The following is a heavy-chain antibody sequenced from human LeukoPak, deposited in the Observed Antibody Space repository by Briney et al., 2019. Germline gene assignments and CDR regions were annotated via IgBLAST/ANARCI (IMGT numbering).Heavy chain of an antibody. CDR3: AREYSSVSSESKGYDL. D-gene: IGHD6-19*01. Sequence: PGGSLRLSCAASGFTFSDHYMSWIRQAPGKGLEWISYISFSHHTNYADSVKGRFTISRDDARNSLFLQMNSLRAEDTAVYYCAREYSSVSSESKGYDLWGQGTLVTVSS. V-gene: IGHV3-11*05. J-gene: IGHJ5*02. CDR2: ISFSHHT. CDR1: GFTFSDHY.